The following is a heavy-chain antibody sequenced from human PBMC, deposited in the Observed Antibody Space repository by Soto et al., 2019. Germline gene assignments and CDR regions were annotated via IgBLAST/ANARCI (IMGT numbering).Heavy chain of an antibody. V-gene: IGHV1-18*01. Sequence: ASVKVSCKASGYTFTSYGISWVRQAPGQGLEWMGWISAYNGNTNYAQKLQGRVTMTTDTSTSTAYMELRSLRSDDTAVYYCARVASGLVSYYSYYGMDVWGQGTTVTVSS. J-gene: IGHJ6*02. CDR1: GYTFTSYG. D-gene: IGHD6-6*01. CDR3: ARVASGLVSYYSYYGMDV. CDR2: ISAYNGNT.